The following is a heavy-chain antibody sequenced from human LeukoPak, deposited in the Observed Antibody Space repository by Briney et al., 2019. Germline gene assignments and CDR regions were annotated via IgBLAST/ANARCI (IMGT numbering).Heavy chain of an antibody. D-gene: IGHD6-19*01. CDR3: ARERGSGWNAFDI. Sequence: ASVKVSCKAPGYNFASHGISWLRQAPGQGLEWMGWISAYNGNTSYAQKVQGRVTMTTDTSTGTAYMELRSLRSEDTAVYYCARERGSGWNAFDIWGQGTMVTVSS. J-gene: IGHJ3*02. CDR1: GYNFASHG. CDR2: ISAYNGNT. V-gene: IGHV1-18*01.